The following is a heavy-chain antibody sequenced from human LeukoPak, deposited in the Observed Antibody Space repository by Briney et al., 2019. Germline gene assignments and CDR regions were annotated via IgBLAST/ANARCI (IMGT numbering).Heavy chain of an antibody. J-gene: IGHJ5*02. Sequence: ASVKVSCKASGYTFTGYYMHWVRQAPGQGLEWMGWINPNSGGTNYAQKFQGRVTMTRDTSISTAYMELSRLGSDDTAVYYCARVGAYCGGDCYRGHWFDPWGQGTLVTVSS. CDR2: INPNSGGT. D-gene: IGHD2-21*02. V-gene: IGHV1-2*02. CDR3: ARVGAYCGGDCYRGHWFDP. CDR1: GYTFTGYY.